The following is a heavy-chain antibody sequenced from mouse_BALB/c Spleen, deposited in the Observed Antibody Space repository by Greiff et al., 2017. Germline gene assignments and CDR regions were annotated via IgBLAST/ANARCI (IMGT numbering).Heavy chain of an antibody. J-gene: IGHJ4*01. V-gene: IGHV5-17*02. Sequence: EVNVVESGGGLVQPGGSRKLSCAASGFTFSSFGMHWVRQAPEKGLEWVAYISSGSSTIYYADTVKGRFTISRDNPKNTLFLQMTSLRSEDTAMYYCARSTTADAMDYWGQGTSVTVSS. CDR3: ARSTTADAMDY. CDR2: ISSGSSTI. CDR1: GFTFSSFG. D-gene: IGHD1-2*01.